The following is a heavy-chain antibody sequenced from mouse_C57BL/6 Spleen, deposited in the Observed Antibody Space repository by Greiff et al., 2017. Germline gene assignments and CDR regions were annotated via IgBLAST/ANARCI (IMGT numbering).Heavy chain of an antibody. V-gene: IGHV10-3*01. Sequence: EVHLVESGGGLVQPKGSLKLSCAASGFTFNTYAMHWVRQAPGKGLEWVARIRSKSSNYATYYADSVKDRFTISRDDSQSMLYLQMNNLKTEDTAMYYCVRDEELYDYDGAWFAYWGQGTLVTVSA. CDR2: IRSKSSNYAT. CDR3: VRDEELYDYDGAWFAY. J-gene: IGHJ3*01. CDR1: GFTFNTYA. D-gene: IGHD2-4*01.